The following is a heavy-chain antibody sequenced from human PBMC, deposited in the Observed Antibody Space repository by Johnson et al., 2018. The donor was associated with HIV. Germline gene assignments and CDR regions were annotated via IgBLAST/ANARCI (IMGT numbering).Heavy chain of an antibody. Sequence: VQLVESGGGLVQPGGSLRLSCAASGLTFRNSWMNWVRQTPGKGLEWVANIKQDGSQKYYVDSVKGRFTISRDNAKNSLYLQMNSLRAEDTAVYYCAHGGVVVATRAFDIWGQGTMVTVSS. V-gene: IGHV3-7*05. CDR2: IKQDGSQK. J-gene: IGHJ3*02. D-gene: IGHD2-15*01. CDR1: GLTFRNSW. CDR3: AHGGVVVATRAFDI.